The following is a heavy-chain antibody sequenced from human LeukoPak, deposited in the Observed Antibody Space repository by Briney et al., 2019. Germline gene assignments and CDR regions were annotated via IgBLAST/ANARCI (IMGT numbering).Heavy chain of an antibody. CDR2: ISSSSSYI. D-gene: IGHD6-13*01. V-gene: IGHV3-21*01. J-gene: IGHJ4*02. Sequence: GGSLRLSCAASGFTVSSNYMNWVRQAPGRGLEWVSSISSSSSYIYYADSVKGRFTISRDNAKNSLYLQMNSLRAEDTAVYYCAGGYSSIISIYFDYWGQGTLVTVSS. CDR3: AGGYSSIISIYFDY. CDR1: GFTVSSNY.